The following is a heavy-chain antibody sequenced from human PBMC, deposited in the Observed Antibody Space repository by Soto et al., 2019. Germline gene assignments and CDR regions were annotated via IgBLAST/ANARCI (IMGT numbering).Heavy chain of an antibody. J-gene: IGHJ3*02. V-gene: IGHV1-69*08. D-gene: IGHD1-1*01. CDR3: ARDGISSRGDAFDI. CDR2: IIPILGIA. Sequence: QVQLVQSGAEVKKPGSSVKVSCKASGGTFSSYTISWVRQAPGQGLEWMGRIIPILGIANYAQKFQGRVTITADKSTSTAYMELSSLRSEDTAVYYCARDGISSRGDAFDIWGQGTMVTVSS. CDR1: GGTFSSYT.